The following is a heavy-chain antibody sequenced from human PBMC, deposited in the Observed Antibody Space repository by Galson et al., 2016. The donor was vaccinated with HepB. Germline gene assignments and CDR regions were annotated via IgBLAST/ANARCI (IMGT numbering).Heavy chain of an antibody. J-gene: IGHJ3*02. CDR1: GGSFSGYY. CDR2: INHSGST. CDR3: ARGSNSFGSGSYIAFEI. D-gene: IGHD1-26*01. Sequence: SETLSLTCAVYGGSFSGYYWSWIHQPPGKGLEWIGEINHSGSTNYNPSLKSRVTISIDTSKKHSSLNMSSVTAADTAVYYCARGSNSFGSGSYIAFEIWGQGTMVTVSS. V-gene: IGHV4-34*01.